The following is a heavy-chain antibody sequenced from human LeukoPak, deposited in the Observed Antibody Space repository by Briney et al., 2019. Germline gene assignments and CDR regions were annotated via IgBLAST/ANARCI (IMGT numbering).Heavy chain of an antibody. Sequence: PGGSLRLSCAASGFTFSSYSMNWVRQAPGKGLEWVSSISSSSSYIYYADSVKGRFTISRDNAKNSLYLQMNSLRAEDTAVYYCAREWHIVVVPAADRSYYYYMDVWGKGTTVTISS. CDR2: ISSSSSYI. CDR1: GFTFSSYS. V-gene: IGHV3-21*01. D-gene: IGHD2-2*01. J-gene: IGHJ6*03. CDR3: AREWHIVVVPAADRSYYYYMDV.